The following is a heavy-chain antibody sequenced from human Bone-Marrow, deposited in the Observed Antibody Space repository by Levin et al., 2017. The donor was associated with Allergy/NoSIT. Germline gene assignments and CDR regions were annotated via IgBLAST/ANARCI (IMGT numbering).Heavy chain of an antibody. J-gene: IGHJ6*02. Sequence: EASVKVSCKASGYTFTSYDINWVRQATGQGLEWMGWMNPNSGNTGYAQKFQGRVTMTRNTSISTAYMELSSLRSEDTAVYYCAREGGGYGGNSDYYYYGMDVWGQGTTVTVSS. CDR1: GYTFTSYD. CDR2: MNPNSGNT. V-gene: IGHV1-8*01. D-gene: IGHD4-23*01. CDR3: AREGGGYGGNSDYYYYGMDV.